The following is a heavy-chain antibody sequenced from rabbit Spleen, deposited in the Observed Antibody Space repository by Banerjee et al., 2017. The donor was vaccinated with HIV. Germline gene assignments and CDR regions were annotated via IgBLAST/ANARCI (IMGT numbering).Heavy chain of an antibody. V-gene: IGHV1S47*01. D-gene: IGHD8-1*01. J-gene: IGHJ4*01. CDR2: IDPVFGIT. CDR1: GFSFSNKVV. Sequence: QEQVVESGGGLVKPEGSLTLTCKASGFSFSNKVVMCWVRQAPGKGLEWIGYIDPVFGITYYANWVNGRFSISRENAQNTVSLQMTSLTAADTATYFCARDGAGGSYFALWGQGTLVTVS. CDR3: ARDGAGGSYFAL.